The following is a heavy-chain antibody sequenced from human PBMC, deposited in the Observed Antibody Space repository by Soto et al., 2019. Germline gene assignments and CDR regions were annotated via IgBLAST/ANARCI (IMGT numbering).Heavy chain of an antibody. CDR2: IAPVFGRP. D-gene: IGHD5-12*01. CDR1: GGSSSNFG. Sequence: SVKVSCKASGGSSSNFGISWVRQAPGQGLEWMGGIAPVFGRPNYAQRFRGRLTITADESTSTGYMELISLRSDDTAVYYCAGEGSGYDFWGQGTQVTVSS. V-gene: IGHV1-69*13. CDR3: AGEGSGYDF. J-gene: IGHJ4*02.